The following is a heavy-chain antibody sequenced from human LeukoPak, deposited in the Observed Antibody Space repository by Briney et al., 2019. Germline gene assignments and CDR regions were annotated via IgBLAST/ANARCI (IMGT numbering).Heavy chain of an antibody. CDR2: ISGSGGST. J-gene: IGHJ4*02. Sequence: GGSLRLSCAASGFTFSSYAMSWVRQAPGKGLEWVSAISGSGGSTYYADSVKGRFTISRDNSKNTLYLQMNSLRAEDTAVYYCAKISEFWETCGGDCHADYWGQGTLVTVSS. D-gene: IGHD2-21*01. V-gene: IGHV3-23*01. CDR3: AKISEFWETCGGDCHADY. CDR1: GFTFSSYA.